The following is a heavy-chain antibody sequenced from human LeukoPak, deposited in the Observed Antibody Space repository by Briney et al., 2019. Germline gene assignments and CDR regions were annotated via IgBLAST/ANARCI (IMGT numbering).Heavy chain of an antibody. CDR1: GGSFSGYY. J-gene: IGHJ4*02. V-gene: IGHV4-34*01. CDR2: INHSGST. D-gene: IGHD1-26*01. Sequence: SETLSLTCAVYGGSFSGYYWSWIRQPPGKGREWIGEINHSGSTNYNPSLKSRVTISVDTSKNQFSLKLSSVTAADTAVYYCAWRSGSYYFDYWGQGTLVTVSS. CDR3: AWRSGSYYFDY.